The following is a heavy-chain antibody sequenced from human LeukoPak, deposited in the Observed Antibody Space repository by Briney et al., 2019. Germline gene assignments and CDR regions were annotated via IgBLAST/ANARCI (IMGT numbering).Heavy chain of an antibody. V-gene: IGHV3-21*01. CDR2: ISSYNDYI. J-gene: IGHJ4*02. D-gene: IGHD2-8*01. CDR1: GFTFRGYS. CDR3: ARDGGYCTKGVCYLDY. Sequence: GGSLRLSCAASGFTFRGYSMNWVRQAPGKGLEWVSSISSYNDYIYYADSVKGRFTISRDSAKNSLYLEMNSLRAEDTAVYYCARDGGYCTKGVCYLDYWGQGTLVTVSS.